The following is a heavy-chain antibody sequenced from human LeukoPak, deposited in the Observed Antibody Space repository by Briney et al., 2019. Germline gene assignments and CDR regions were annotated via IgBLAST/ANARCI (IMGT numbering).Heavy chain of an antibody. V-gene: IGHV5-51*01. CDR2: IYPGDSDT. CDR1: GYSFTSYW. CDR3: ARRSCSSTSCYKHYYYYYMDV. Sequence: GESLKISCQGSGYSFTSYWIGWVRQMPGKGLEWMGIIYPGDSDTRYSPSFQGQVTISADKSISTAYLQWSSLKASDTAMYYCARRSCSSTSCYKHYYYYYMDVWGKGTTVTVSS. D-gene: IGHD2-2*02. J-gene: IGHJ6*03.